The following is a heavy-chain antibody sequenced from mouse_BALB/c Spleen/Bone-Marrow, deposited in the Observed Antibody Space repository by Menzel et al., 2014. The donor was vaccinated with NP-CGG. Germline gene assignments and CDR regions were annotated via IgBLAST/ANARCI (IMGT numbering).Heavy chain of an antibody. CDR2: IWAGGST. Sequence: VKLVESGPGLVAPSQSLSITCTVSGFSLTTYGVHWVRPPPGKGLEWLGVIWAGGSTNYTSALMSRLSISKDNSKSQVFLKMNSLQTDDTAMYYCARGVRHFDYWGQGTTLTVSS. CDR3: ARGVRHFDY. CDR1: GFSLTTYG. V-gene: IGHV2-9*02. J-gene: IGHJ2*01.